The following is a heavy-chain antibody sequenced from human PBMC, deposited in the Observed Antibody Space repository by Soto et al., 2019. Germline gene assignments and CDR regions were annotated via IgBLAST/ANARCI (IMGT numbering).Heavy chain of an antibody. V-gene: IGHV3-15*07. CDR2: IKSETDGGTT. CDR3: AAMKTY. D-gene: IGHD3-16*01. CDR1: GFTFSSYW. J-gene: IGHJ4*02. Sequence: GGSLRLSCAASGFTFSSYWMNWVRQAPGKGLEWVGRIKSETDGGTTDYAAPVKGRFTISRDDSKSTLFLQMNSLKTEDTGVYYCAAMKTYWGQGTPVTVSS.